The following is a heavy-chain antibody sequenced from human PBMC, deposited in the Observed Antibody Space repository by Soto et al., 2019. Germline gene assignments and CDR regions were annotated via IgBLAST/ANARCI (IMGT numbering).Heavy chain of an antibody. V-gene: IGHV1-18*01. CDR3: ARRIIGSSSVHWFDP. D-gene: IGHD6-6*01. J-gene: IGHJ5*02. CDR2: ISAYNGNT. Sequence: ASVKVSCKASGYTFTSYGISWVRQAPGQGLERMGWISAYNGNTNYAQKLQGRVTMTTDTSTSTAYMELRSLRSDDTAVYYCARRIIGSSSVHWFDPWGQGTLVTVSS. CDR1: GYTFTSYG.